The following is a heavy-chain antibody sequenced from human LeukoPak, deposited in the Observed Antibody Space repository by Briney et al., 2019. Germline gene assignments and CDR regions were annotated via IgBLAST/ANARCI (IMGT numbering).Heavy chain of an antibody. J-gene: IGHJ4*02. CDR2: ISSSSITI. CDR3: ARDRGGEFDY. V-gene: IGHV3-48*02. CDR1: GFTFSSYS. Sequence: GGSLRLSCAASGFTFSSYSMNWVRQAPGKGLEWVSYISSSSITIYYADSVKGRFTISRDNAKNSLYLQMNSLTDEDTAVYYCARDRGGEFDYWGQGTLVTVSS. D-gene: IGHD3-16*01.